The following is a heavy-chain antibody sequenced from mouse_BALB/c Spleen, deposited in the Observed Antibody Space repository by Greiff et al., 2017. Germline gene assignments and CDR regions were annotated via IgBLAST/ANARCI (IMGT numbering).Heavy chain of an antibody. Sequence: QVHVKQPGAELVRPGASVKLSCKASGYTFTSYWINWVKQRPGQGLEWIGNIYPSDSYTNYNQKFKDKATLTVDKSSSTAYMQLSSPTSEDSAVYYCTRRGYDGYFYAMDYWGQGTSVTVSS. D-gene: IGHD2-3*01. J-gene: IGHJ4*01. CDR3: TRRGYDGYFYAMDY. CDR2: IYPSDSYT. V-gene: IGHV1-69*02. CDR1: GYTFTSYW.